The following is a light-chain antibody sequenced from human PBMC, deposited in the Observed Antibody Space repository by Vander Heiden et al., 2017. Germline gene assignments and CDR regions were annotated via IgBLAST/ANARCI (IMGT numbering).Light chain of an antibody. J-gene: IGKJ4*01. Sequence: IQMTQSPSSLPASVGDRDTITCQASQDISNNVNWYQQKPGKAPQLPIYDSSNLETGVPSRFSASGSGTDFSLTISSLQPEDVATYFCHQYDNLPLTFGGGTKVEIK. V-gene: IGKV1-33*01. CDR1: QDISNN. CDR2: DSS. CDR3: HQYDNLPLT.